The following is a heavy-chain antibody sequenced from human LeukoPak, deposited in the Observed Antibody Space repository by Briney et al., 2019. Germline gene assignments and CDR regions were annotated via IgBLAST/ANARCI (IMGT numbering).Heavy chain of an antibody. CDR1: GGSISSSSYY. CDR2: IYYSGST. D-gene: IGHD3-16*01. V-gene: IGHV4-39*01. CDR3: ARAYYDYVWGSYGDAFDI. J-gene: IGHJ3*02. Sequence: SETLSLTCTVSGGSISSSSYYWGWIRQPPGKGLEWIGSIYYSGSTYYNPSLKSRVTISVDTSKNQFSLKLSSVTAADTAVYYCARAYYDYVWGSYGDAFDIWGQGTMVTVSS.